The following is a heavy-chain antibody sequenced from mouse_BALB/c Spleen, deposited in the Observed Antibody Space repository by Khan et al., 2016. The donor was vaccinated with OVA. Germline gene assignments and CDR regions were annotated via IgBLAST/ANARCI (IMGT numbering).Heavy chain of an antibody. CDR1: GYTFTHYV. V-gene: IGHV9-3-1*01. J-gene: IGHJ2*01. D-gene: IGHD2-1*01. CDR3: ARGNRDFDY. CDR2: INTYTGEP. Sequence: QFQLVQSGPELKKPGETVKISCKASGYTFTHYVMNWVKQAPGKGLKWMGWINTYTGEPTYSDDFKGRFAFSLETSASTAYLQINNLKNEDTATYFGARGNRDFDYWGQGTTLTVSS.